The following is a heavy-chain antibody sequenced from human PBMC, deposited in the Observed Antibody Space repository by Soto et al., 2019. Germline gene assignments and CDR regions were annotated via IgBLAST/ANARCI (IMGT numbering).Heavy chain of an antibody. CDR1: GFTFSSYD. V-gene: IGHV3-13*01. J-gene: IGHJ3*02. CDR3: ARDRYGDYRQGAFDI. CDR2: IGTAGDT. D-gene: IGHD4-17*01. Sequence: EVQLVESGGGLVQPGGSLRLSCAASGFTFSSYDMHWVRQATGKGLEWVSAIGTAGDTYYPSSVKGRFTISRENAKNSLYLQMNSLRAEDTAVYYCARDRYGDYRQGAFDIWGQGTMVTVSS.